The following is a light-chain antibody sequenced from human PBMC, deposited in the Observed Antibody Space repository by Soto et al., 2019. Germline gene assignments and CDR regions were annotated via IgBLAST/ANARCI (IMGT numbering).Light chain of an antibody. V-gene: IGKV1-5*01. J-gene: IGKJ1*01. CDR3: QQYNSYSRT. Sequence: TLSASVGDRVTITCRASQSISSWLAWYQQKPGKAPKLLIYDASSLESGVPSRFSGSGSGTEFTLTISSLQPDDFATYYCQQYNSYSRTFGQGT. CDR1: QSISSW. CDR2: DAS.